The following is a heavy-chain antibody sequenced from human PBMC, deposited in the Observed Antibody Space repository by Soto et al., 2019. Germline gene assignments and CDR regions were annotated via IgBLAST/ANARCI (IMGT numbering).Heavy chain of an antibody. CDR1: GFTFSSYG. CDR3: AKDLNGDYLSYYYYGMDV. J-gene: IGHJ6*02. D-gene: IGHD4-17*01. CDR2: ISYDGSNK. V-gene: IGHV3-30*18. Sequence: GGSLRLSCAASGFTFSSYGMHWVRQAPGKGLEWVAVISYDGSNKYYADSVKGRFTISRDNSKNTLYLQMNSLRAEDTAVYYCAKDLNGDYLSYYYYGMDVWGQGTTVTVSS.